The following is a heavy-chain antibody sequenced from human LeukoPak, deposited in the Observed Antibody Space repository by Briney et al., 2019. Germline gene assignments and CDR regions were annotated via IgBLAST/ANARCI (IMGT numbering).Heavy chain of an antibody. Sequence: SETLSLTCTVSGGSISSGGYYWSWIRQPPGKGLEWIGYIYYSGSTNYNPSLKSRVTISVDTSKNQFSLKLSSVTAADTAVYYCARRALQTVDYWGQGTLVTVSS. V-gene: IGHV4-61*08. CDR3: ARRALQTVDY. CDR2: IYYSGST. D-gene: IGHD4-11*01. CDR1: GGSISSGGYY. J-gene: IGHJ4*02.